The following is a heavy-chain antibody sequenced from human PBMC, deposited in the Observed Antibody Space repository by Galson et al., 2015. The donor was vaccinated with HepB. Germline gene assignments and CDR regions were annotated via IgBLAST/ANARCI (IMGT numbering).Heavy chain of an antibody. Sequence: TLSLTCTVSGGSIISGGYYWSWIRQHPGKGLEWVGYINYSGSTYYNPSLKSRVTISVDTSKNQFSLKLNSVTAADTAVYYCARDRRLAPPEYYFDSWGQGTLFTVSS. CDR2: INYSGST. D-gene: IGHD6-25*01. J-gene: IGHJ4*02. CDR3: ARDRRLAPPEYYFDS. V-gene: IGHV4-31*03. CDR1: GGSIISGGYY.